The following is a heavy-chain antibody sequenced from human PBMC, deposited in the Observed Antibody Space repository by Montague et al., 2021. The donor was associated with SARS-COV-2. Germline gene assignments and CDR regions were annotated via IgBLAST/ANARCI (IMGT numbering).Heavy chain of an antibody. CDR3: ATMATDLYYNGMDV. CDR2: ISSSGSTI. Sequence: SLRLSCAASGFTFSSYEMNWVRQAPGKGLEWVSYISSSGSTISYADSVKGRSTISRGNAKDSLYLQMNSLRAEDTAVYYCATMATDLYYNGMDVWGQGTTVTVSS. V-gene: IGHV3-48*03. CDR1: GFTFSSYE. J-gene: IGHJ6*02. D-gene: IGHD5-24*01.